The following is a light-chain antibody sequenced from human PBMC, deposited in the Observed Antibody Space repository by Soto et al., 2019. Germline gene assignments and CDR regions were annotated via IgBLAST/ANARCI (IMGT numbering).Light chain of an antibody. CDR3: QKYDRAPFT. CDR1: QGISNY. J-gene: IGKJ3*01. V-gene: IGKV1-27*01. CDR2: GAS. Sequence: DIQMTQSPSSLSASVGDRVTITCRASQGISNYLAWYQQKPGRLPKXXLFGASTLQSGVPARFSGSGSGTLFTLTINGLLPEDVATYYCQKYDRAPFTFGPGTKVDIK.